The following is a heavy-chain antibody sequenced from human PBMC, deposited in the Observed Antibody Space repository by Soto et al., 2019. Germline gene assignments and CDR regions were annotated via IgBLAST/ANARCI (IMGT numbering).Heavy chain of an antibody. Sequence: SVKVSCEASGGTFSSYAISWVRQAPGQGLEWMGGIIPIFGTANYARKFQGRVTITADESTSTAYMELSSLRSEDTAVYYCASRITMVRGRGSYYGMDVWGQGTTVTVSS. CDR2: IIPIFGTA. V-gene: IGHV1-69*13. CDR1: GGTFSSYA. D-gene: IGHD3-10*01. CDR3: ASRITMVRGRGSYYGMDV. J-gene: IGHJ6*02.